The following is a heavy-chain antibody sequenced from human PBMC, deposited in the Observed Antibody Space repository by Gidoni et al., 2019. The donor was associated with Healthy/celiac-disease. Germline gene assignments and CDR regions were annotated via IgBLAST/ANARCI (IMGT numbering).Heavy chain of an antibody. Sequence: QLQLQESGPGLVKPSETLSLTCPVSGGSISSSSYYWGWIRQPPGKGMEWIGSIYYSGSTYYNPSLKSRVTISVDTSKNQFSLKLSSVTAADTAVYYCARLAPYSVQYYYGMDVWGQGTTVTVSS. CDR2: IYYSGST. CDR1: GGSISSSSYY. V-gene: IGHV4-39*01. D-gene: IGHD2-21*01. CDR3: ARLAPYSVQYYYGMDV. J-gene: IGHJ6*02.